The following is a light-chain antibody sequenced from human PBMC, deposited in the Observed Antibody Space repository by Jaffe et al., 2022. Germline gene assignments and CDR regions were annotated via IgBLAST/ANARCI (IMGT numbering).Light chain of an antibody. CDR1: QGISRN. J-gene: IGKJ4*01. CDR3: QQLNSFPVT. Sequence: DIQLTQSPSFLSASVGDRVTITCRASQGISRNLAWYQQKPGKAPKVLISSASTLQSGVPSRISGSGSGTEFTLTFSSLQPEDFATYFCQQLNSFPVTFGGGTKVEI. CDR2: SAS. V-gene: IGKV1-9*01.